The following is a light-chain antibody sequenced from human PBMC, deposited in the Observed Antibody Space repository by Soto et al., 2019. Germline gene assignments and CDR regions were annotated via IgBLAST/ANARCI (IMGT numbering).Light chain of an antibody. Sequence: QSALTQPPSASGSPGQSVTISCTGTSXDVGDYNYVSWYQQHPGKAPKLMIYEVSKRPSGVPDRFSGSKSGNTASLTVSGLQAEDEADYYCSSYAGSNIHYVFGTGTKVTVL. J-gene: IGLJ1*01. V-gene: IGLV2-8*01. CDR2: EVS. CDR1: SXDVGDYNY. CDR3: SSYAGSNIHYV.